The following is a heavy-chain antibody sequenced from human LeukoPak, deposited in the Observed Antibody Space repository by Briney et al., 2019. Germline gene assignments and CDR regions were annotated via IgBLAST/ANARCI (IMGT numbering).Heavy chain of an antibody. D-gene: IGHD3-10*01. CDR2: ISYDGSLK. J-gene: IGHJ3*02. CDR3: AKKYSDGSGAGYALDT. V-gene: IGHV3-30*18. Sequence: GGSLTLSCAVSGFTFSSFGMHWVRPAPGGGLEWVGVISYDGSLKHYLDSVKGRFTISRDNSKNTLYLQMDSLRVEDTAVYHCAKKYSDGSGAGYALDTWGHGTLVTVSS. CDR1: GFTFSSFG.